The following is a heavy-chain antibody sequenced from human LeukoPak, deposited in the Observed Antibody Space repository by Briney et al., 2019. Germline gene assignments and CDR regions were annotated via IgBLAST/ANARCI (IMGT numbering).Heavy chain of an antibody. J-gene: IGHJ4*02. D-gene: IGHD2-15*01. CDR3: ARVADIVVVVAATFFDY. Sequence: GGSLRLSCAASGFTFSDYYMSWIRQAPGKGLEWVSYISSSSSYTNYADSVKGRFTISRDNAKNSLYLQMNSLRAEDTAVYYCARVADIVVVVAATFFDYWGQGTLVTVSS. V-gene: IGHV3-11*05. CDR1: GFTFSDYY. CDR2: ISSSSSYT.